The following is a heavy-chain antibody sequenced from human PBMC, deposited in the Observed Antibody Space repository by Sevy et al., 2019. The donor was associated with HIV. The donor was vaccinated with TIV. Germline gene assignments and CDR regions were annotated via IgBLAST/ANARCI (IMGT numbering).Heavy chain of an antibody. Sequence: ASVKVSCKASGYTFTGYYMHWVRQAPGQGLEWMGWINPNSGGTNYAQKFQGRVTMTRDTSISTAYMELSRLRSDDTAVYYCARDYSSTYFRFDYWGQGTLVTVSS. CDR3: ARDYSSTYFRFDY. V-gene: IGHV1-2*02. CDR2: INPNSGGT. J-gene: IGHJ4*02. CDR1: GYTFTGYY. D-gene: IGHD2-21*01.